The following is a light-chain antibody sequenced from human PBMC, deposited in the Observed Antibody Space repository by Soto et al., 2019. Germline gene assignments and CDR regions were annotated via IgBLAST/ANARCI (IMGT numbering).Light chain of an antibody. J-gene: IGKJ2*01. V-gene: IGKV1-39*01. CDR1: QTISTY. Sequence: DIQMTQCQSSLSAAVGDRVTITCRASQTISTYLNWYQQKPGKAPKLLIYAASSLQSGVPSRFTGSGSGTDFTLTISSLQPEDFATYYCQQSHGIPYTFGQGTKLEIK. CDR3: QQSHGIPYT. CDR2: AAS.